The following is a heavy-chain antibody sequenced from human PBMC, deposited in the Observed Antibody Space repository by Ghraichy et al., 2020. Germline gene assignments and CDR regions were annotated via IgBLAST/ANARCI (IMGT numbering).Heavy chain of an antibody. CDR3: ASHDYGDYASGSDWYFDL. J-gene: IGHJ2*01. V-gene: IGHV3-21*01. CDR1: GFTFSGYS. CDR2: ISSSSSYI. Sequence: GGSLRLSCAASGFTFSGYSMNWVRQAPGKGLEWVSSISSSSSYIYYADSVKGRFTISRDNAKNSLYLQMNSLRAEDTAVYYCASHDYGDYASGSDWYFDLWGRGTLVTVSS. D-gene: IGHD4-17*01.